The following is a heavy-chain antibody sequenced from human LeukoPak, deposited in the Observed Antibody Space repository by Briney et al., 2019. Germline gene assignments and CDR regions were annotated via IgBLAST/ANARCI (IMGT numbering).Heavy chain of an antibody. J-gene: IGHJ3*02. CDR3: AKSPRITMIVVVTDAFDI. CDR1: GFTFSSYA. Sequence: GGSLRLSCAASGFTFSSYAMSWVRQAPGKGLEWVSAISGSGGSTYYADSVKGRFTISRDNSKNTLYLQMNSLRAEDTAVYYCAKSPRITMIVVVTDAFDIWGQGTMVTVSS. CDR2: ISGSGGST. V-gene: IGHV3-23*01. D-gene: IGHD3-22*01.